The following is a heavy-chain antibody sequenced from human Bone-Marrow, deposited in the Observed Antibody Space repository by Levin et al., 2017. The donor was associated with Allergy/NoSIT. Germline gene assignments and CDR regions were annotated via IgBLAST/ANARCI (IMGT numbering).Heavy chain of an antibody. CDR3: AKDGSGYYGSGSYYL. Sequence: GESLKISCAASGFTFSSYAMSWVRQAPGKGLEWVSAISGSGGSTYYADSVKGRFTISRDNSKNTLYLQMNSLRAEDTAVYYCAKDGSGYYGSGSYYLWGQGTLVTVSS. D-gene: IGHD3-10*01. V-gene: IGHV3-23*01. J-gene: IGHJ4*02. CDR2: ISGSGGST. CDR1: GFTFSSYA.